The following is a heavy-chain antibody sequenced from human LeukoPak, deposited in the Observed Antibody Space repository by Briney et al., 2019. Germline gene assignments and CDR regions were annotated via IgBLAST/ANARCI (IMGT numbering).Heavy chain of an antibody. D-gene: IGHD2-2*01. Sequence: SETLSLTCAVYGGSFSGYYWSWIRQPPGKGLEWIGEINHSGSTNYNPSLKSRVTLSVDTSKNQFSLKLSSVTAADTAVYYCARGGGCSSTSCYAGGVNWFDPWGQGTLVTVSS. J-gene: IGHJ5*02. CDR2: INHSGST. V-gene: IGHV4-34*01. CDR1: GGSFSGYY. CDR3: ARGGGCSSTSCYAGGVNWFDP.